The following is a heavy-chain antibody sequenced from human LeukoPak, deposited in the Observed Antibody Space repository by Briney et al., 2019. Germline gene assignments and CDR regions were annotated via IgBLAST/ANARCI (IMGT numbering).Heavy chain of an antibody. CDR1: GFTFSSFA. V-gene: IGHV3-30-3*01. CDR2: ISYDGGKT. CDR3: ARDQSSGGRWLDY. J-gene: IGHJ4*02. D-gene: IGHD2-15*01. Sequence: PGGSLRLSCAVSGFTFSSFAVHWVRQAPGKGLEWVAVISYDGGKTYYADSVKGRFTISRDNSKNTVYLQMNSLSTEDTAMYYCARDQSSGGRWLDYWGRGTLVTVSS.